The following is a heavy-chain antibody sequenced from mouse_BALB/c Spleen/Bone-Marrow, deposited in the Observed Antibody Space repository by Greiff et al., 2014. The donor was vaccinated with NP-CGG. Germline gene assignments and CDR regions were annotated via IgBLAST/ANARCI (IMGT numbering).Heavy chain of an antibody. J-gene: IGHJ4*01. Sequence: EVKVVESGGGLVQPGGYRKLSCAASGFTFSDYGMAWVRQAPGKGPEWVAFISNLAYSIYYADTVTGRFTISRENAKNTLYLEMSSLRSEDTAMYYCAREGGAMDYWGQGTSVTVSS. CDR3: AREGGAMDY. V-gene: IGHV5-15*02. CDR2: ISNLAYSI. CDR1: GFTFSDYG.